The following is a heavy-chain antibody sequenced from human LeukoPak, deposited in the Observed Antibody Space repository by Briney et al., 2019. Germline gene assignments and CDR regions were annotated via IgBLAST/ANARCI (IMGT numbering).Heavy chain of an antibody. CDR1: GGSISSSSYY. V-gene: IGHV4-61*01. J-gene: IGHJ3*02. CDR2: IYYSGST. Sequence: SETLSLTCTVSGGSISSSSYYWSWIRQPPGKGLEWIGCIYYSGSTNYNPSLKSRVTISVDTSKNQFSLKLSSVTAADTAVYYCARAPVKVVVIPDAFDIWGQGTMVTVSS. D-gene: IGHD3-22*01. CDR3: ARAPVKVVVIPDAFDI.